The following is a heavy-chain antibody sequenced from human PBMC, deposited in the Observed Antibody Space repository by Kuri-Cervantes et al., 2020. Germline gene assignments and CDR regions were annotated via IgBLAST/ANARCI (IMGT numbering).Heavy chain of an antibody. Sequence: SETLSLTCTVSGGSISSYYWSWIRQPAGKGLEWIGRIYTSGSTNYNPSLKSRVTISVDTSKNQFSLKLSSVTAADTAVYYCARDPGYSSGWWGYFDYWGQGTLVTVSS. V-gene: IGHV4-4*07. CDR2: IYTSGST. CDR3: ARDPGYSSGWWGYFDY. CDR1: GGSISSYY. J-gene: IGHJ4*02. D-gene: IGHD6-19*01.